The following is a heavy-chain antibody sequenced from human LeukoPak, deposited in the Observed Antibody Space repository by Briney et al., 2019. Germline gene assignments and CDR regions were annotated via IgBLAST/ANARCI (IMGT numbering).Heavy chain of an antibody. J-gene: IGHJ4*02. CDR2: ISYDGSNK. Sequence: GGSLRLSCAASGFTFSGYAMHWVRQAPGKGLEWVAVISYDGSNKYYADSVKGRFTISRDNSKNTLYLQMNSLRAEDTAVYYCARDRVKVVDYWGQGTLVTVSS. D-gene: IGHD2-15*01. CDR1: GFTFSGYA. V-gene: IGHV3-30*04. CDR3: ARDRVKVVDY.